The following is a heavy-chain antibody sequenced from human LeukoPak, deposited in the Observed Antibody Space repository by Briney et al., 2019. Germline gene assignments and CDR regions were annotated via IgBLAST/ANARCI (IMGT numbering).Heavy chain of an antibody. J-gene: IGHJ3*02. CDR3: ARGTLTEDAFDI. D-gene: IGHD1-14*01. Sequence: SEPLSLTCAVSGGSISSCHWWSWVRQSPGKGLELIGEIYHSGSTYYNPSLKSRDTISVDTSKNQFSLKLSSVTAADTAVYYCARGTLTEDAFDIWGQGTMVTVSS. CDR1: GGSISSCHW. V-gene: IGHV4-4*02. CDR2: IYHSGST.